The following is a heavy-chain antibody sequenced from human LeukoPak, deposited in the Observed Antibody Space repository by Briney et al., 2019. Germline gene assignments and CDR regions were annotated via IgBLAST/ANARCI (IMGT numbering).Heavy chain of an antibody. J-gene: IGHJ4*02. Sequence: ASVKVSCKVSGYTLTELSMHWVRQSPGKGLEWMGGFDPEDGETIYAQKFQGRVTMTGDTSTSTVYMELSSLRSEDTAVYYCARDGNSAAAGPFDYWGQGTLVTVSS. CDR2: FDPEDGET. D-gene: IGHD6-13*01. CDR1: GYTLTELS. CDR3: ARDGNSAAAGPFDY. V-gene: IGHV1-24*01.